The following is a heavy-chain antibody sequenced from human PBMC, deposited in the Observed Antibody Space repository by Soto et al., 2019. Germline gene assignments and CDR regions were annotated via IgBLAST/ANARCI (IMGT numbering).Heavy chain of an antibody. Sequence: GASLKISCTGSGYSFTSYWIGWVRQIPGKGLEWMGIIYPGDSDTRYSPSFQGQVTISADKSISTAYLQWSSLKASDTAMYYCARGGYSSSSYFDYWGRGTLVTVSS. CDR1: GYSFTSYW. V-gene: IGHV5-51*01. CDR3: ARGGYSSSSYFDY. D-gene: IGHD6-6*01. CDR2: IYPGDSDT. J-gene: IGHJ4*02.